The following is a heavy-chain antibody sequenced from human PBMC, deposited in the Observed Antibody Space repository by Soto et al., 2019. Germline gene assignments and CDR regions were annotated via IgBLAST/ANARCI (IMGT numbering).Heavy chain of an antibody. D-gene: IGHD2-21*02. CDR3: AKVSGGNSRPYYYFGMDV. Sequence: QVQLVQSGAEVKKPGASVKVSCKASGYIFTSYDINWVRQASGQGLEWMGWMNPNSANAGYAQKFQGRVNMTRDTSINTAYMELSSLRSEDTAVYFCAKVSGGNSRPYYYFGMDVWGQGTTVTVSS. CDR2: MNPNSANA. J-gene: IGHJ6*02. V-gene: IGHV1-8*01. CDR1: GYIFTSYD.